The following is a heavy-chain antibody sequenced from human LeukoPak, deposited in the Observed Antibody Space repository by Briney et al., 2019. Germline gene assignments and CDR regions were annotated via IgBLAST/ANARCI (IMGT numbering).Heavy chain of an antibody. CDR3: AKGGKWDVTPFDY. Sequence: GGSLRLSCAASGFTFSNYAMSWVRQAPGKGLEWVSTISGSGGSTSFADSVGGRFAVSRDNSKNTLYLQVNSLRAEDTAVYYCAKGGKWDVTPFDYWGQGTLVTVSS. V-gene: IGHV3-23*01. CDR2: ISGSGGST. D-gene: IGHD1-26*01. J-gene: IGHJ4*02. CDR1: GFTFSNYA.